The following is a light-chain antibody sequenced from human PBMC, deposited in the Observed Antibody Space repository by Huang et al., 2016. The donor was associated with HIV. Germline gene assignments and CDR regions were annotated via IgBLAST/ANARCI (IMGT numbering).Light chain of an antibody. Sequence: DIQMTPPPSTLPASVGDRVTTTCRASQSISSWLAWYQQKPEKAPKLLIYKASRLESGVPAWFSGRGSEKESTHTISSLQPDDFASYYCQQYNSYSVTFGQGTKVEIK. V-gene: IGKV1-5*03. J-gene: IGKJ1*01. CDR1: QSISSW. CDR2: KAS. CDR3: QQYNSYSVT.